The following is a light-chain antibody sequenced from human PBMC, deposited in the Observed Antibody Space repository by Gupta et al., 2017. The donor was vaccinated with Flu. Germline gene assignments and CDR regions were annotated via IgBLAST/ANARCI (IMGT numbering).Light chain of an antibody. CDR3: QQSNSVPYT. Sequence: DIQMTQSPSSLSASVGDTVTITCRASQIISHYLNWYQHKPGQAPRLLFYDAVTVQDGVPSRFSGSGYGTEFSLTITSRQPEDFATLYCQQSNSVPYTFGQGTRL. J-gene: IGKJ2*01. CDR2: DAV. CDR1: QIISHY. V-gene: IGKV1-39*01.